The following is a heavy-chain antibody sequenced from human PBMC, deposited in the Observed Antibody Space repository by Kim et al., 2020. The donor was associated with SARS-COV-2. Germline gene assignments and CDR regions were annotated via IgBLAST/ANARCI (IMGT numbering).Heavy chain of an antibody. D-gene: IGHD4-17*01. Sequence: GGSLRLSCAASGFTFSSYSMNWVRQAPGKGLEWVSYISSSSSTIYYADSVKGRFTISRDNAKNSLYLQMNSLRAEDTAVYYCARGGGDYEAYFDYWGQGTLVTVSS. CDR1: GFTFSSYS. J-gene: IGHJ4*02. V-gene: IGHV3-48*04. CDR2: ISSSSSTI. CDR3: ARGGGDYEAYFDY.